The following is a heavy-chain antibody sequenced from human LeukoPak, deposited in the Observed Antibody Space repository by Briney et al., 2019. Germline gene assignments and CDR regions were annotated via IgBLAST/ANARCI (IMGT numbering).Heavy chain of an antibody. D-gene: IGHD3-22*01. V-gene: IGHV3-23*01. J-gene: IGHJ6*03. CDR3: AKDYYDSSGYYELIYYYYYMDV. Sequence: PGGSLSLSCAASGFTFSSYGMSWVRQAPGKGLEWVSAISGSGGSTYYADSVKGRFTISRDNSKNTLFLQMNSLRAEDAAVYYCAKDYYDSSGYYELIYYYYYMDVWGKGTTVTISS. CDR2: ISGSGGST. CDR1: GFTFSSYG.